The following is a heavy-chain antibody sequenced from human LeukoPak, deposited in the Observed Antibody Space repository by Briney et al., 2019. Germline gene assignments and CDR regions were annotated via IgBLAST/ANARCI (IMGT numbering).Heavy chain of an antibody. V-gene: IGHV3-21*01. Sequence: GGSLRLSCVASGFTFSSYTLSWVRQGPGKGLGWVSSISSSSSHIYYADSVKGRFTISRDNARNSVYLQTNSLRAEDTAVYYCARAYDHFWSAYYRDYSMDVWGQGTAVTVS. J-gene: IGHJ6*02. D-gene: IGHD3-3*01. CDR3: ARAYDHFWSAYYRDYSMDV. CDR1: GFTFSSYT. CDR2: ISSSSSHI.